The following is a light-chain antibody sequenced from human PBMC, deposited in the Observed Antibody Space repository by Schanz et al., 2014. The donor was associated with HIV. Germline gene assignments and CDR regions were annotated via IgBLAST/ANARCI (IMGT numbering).Light chain of an antibody. CDR1: QDISDS. J-gene: IGKJ1*01. V-gene: IGKV1-8*01. CDR3: QQYYRTPWT. CDR2: WAS. Sequence: AIRLTQSPSSFSASTGDRVTITCRASQDISDSLAWYQQKPGQRPKLYFYWASTRESGVPERFSGSGSGTDFTLTISSLQPEDVAVYYCQQYYRTPWTFGQGTKVEIK.